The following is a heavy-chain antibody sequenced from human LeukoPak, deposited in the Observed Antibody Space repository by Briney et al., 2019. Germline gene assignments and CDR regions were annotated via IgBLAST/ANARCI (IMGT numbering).Heavy chain of an antibody. D-gene: IGHD3-10*01. Sequence: PSETLSLTCAVSGSSIRSGYYWVWIRQPPGKGLEWIGSIYRTGSTYYNPSLKSRVTILEDTSRTRFSLKLSSVTAADTAVYYCARGFLWFDRFDPWGQGTLVTVSS. J-gene: IGHJ5*02. CDR2: IYRTGST. CDR3: ARGFLWFDRFDP. V-gene: IGHV4-38-2*01. CDR1: GSSIRSGYY.